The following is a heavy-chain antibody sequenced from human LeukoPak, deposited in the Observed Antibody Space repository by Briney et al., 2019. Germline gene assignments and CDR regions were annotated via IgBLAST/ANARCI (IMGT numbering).Heavy chain of an antibody. J-gene: IGHJ5*02. CDR3: ARGLLWFGELPFDH. D-gene: IGHD3-10*01. CDR2: INAGNGNT. CDR1: GYTFTNYA. Sequence: ASVKVSCKASGYTFTNYAMHWVRQAPGQRLEWMGWINAGNGNTKYSQEFQGRVTITRDTSASTAYMELSSLRSEDMAVYYCARGLLWFGELPFDHWGQGTLVTVSS. V-gene: IGHV1-3*03.